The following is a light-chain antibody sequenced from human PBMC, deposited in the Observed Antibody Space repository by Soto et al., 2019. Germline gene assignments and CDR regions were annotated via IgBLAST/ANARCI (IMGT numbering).Light chain of an antibody. J-gene: IGLJ1*01. V-gene: IGLV1-40*01. CDR1: SSNIGAGYD. CDR2: GNN. CDR3: QSYDSSLSGSRV. Sequence: QSVLTQPPSVSGAPGQRVTISCTGSSSNIGAGYDVHWYQQLPGTAPKLLIYGNNNRPSEVPDRFSGSKSGTSGSLAITGLQAEDEADYYCQSYDSSLSGSRVFGTGTKLTVL.